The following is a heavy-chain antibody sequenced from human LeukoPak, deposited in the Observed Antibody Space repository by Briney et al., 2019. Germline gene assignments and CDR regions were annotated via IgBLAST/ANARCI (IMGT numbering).Heavy chain of an antibody. CDR1: GYTFTSYG. Sequence: GASVKVSCKASGYTFTSYGISWVRQAPGQGLEWMGWISAYNGNTNYAQKLQGRVTMTTDTSTSTAYMELRSLRSDDTAVYYCARDRFFSGYYYAFDYWGQGTLVTVSS. CDR2: ISAYNGNT. J-gene: IGHJ4*02. D-gene: IGHD3-22*01. V-gene: IGHV1-18*01. CDR3: ARDRFFSGYYYAFDY.